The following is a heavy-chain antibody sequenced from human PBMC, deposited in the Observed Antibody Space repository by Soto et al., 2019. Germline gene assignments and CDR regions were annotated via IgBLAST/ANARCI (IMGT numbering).Heavy chain of an antibody. D-gene: IGHD6-19*01. CDR2: IKQDGSEK. Sequence: GGSLRLSCAASGFTFSSYWMSWVRQAPGKGLEWVANIKQDGSEKYYVDSVKGRFTTSRDNAKNSLYLQMNSLRAEDTAVYYCARDKAYSSGWYGSDAFDIWGQGTMVTVSS. CDR1: GFTFSSYW. CDR3: ARDKAYSSGWYGSDAFDI. V-gene: IGHV3-7*01. J-gene: IGHJ3*02.